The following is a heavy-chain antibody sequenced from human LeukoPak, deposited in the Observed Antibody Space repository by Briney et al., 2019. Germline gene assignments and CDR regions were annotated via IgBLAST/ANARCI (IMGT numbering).Heavy chain of an antibody. J-gene: IGHJ4*02. D-gene: IGHD5-18*01. CDR1: GYTFTDYY. CDR3: ARDRSRGYSYGLESLY. V-gene: IGHV1-2*02. Sequence: ASVKVPCKTSGYTFTDYYIHWARQAPGQGLEWTGWINPESGGTSYAQHFQGRVTMTRDTSISTAYMDLSRLKSDDTAVYYCARDRSRGYSYGLESLYWGQGTLVTVSS. CDR2: INPESGGT.